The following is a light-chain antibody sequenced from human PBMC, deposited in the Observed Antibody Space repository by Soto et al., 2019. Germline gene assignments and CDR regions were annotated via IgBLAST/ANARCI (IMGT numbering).Light chain of an antibody. V-gene: IGKV4-1*01. CDR2: WAS. Sequence: DIVMTQSPDSLAVSLGERATINCKSSQSVLYSSNNKNYLAWYQQKPGQPPKLLIYWASTRESGVPDRFSGSGSGTDFTLTISSLQAEDVAVYYCQQYYSTPLTLGGGIKVDTK. CDR3: QQYYSTPLT. CDR1: QSVLYSSNNKNY. J-gene: IGKJ4*01.